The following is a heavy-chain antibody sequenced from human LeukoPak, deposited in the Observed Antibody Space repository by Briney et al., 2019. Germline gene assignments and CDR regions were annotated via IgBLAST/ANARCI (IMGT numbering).Heavy chain of an antibody. J-gene: IGHJ4*02. D-gene: IGHD6-19*01. CDR3: ASDSSGWCAFDY. Sequence: GGSLRLSCAAPRVSPTVYRMHSGPPAPHKRRGCVAFIRYDGSNKYYADSVKGRFTISRDNSKTTLYLQMNSLRVEDTAVYYCASDSSGWCAFDYWGQGTLVTVSS. CDR2: IRYDGSNK. CDR1: VSPTVYR. V-gene: IGHV3-30*02.